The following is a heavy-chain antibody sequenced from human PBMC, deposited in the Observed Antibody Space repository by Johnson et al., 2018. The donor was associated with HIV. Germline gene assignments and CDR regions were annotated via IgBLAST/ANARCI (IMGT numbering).Heavy chain of an antibody. CDR3: ARVLNARPQWALDI. Sequence: VQLVESGGGLVQPGGSLRLSCAASGFTVSSNYMSWVRQAPGKGLEWVSVIYSGGSTYYADSVKGRFTISRDNSKNTLYLQMNSLRAEDTAVYYCARVLNARPQWALDIWGQGTMVTVSS. CDR2: IYSGGST. D-gene: IGHD5-24*01. CDR1: GFTVSSNY. V-gene: IGHV3-66*01. J-gene: IGHJ3*02.